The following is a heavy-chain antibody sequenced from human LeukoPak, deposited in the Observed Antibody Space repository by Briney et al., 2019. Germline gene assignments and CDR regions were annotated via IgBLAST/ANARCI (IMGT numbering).Heavy chain of an antibody. CDR3: ARTRGYSYGYSDY. CDR1: GFTFSSYS. CDR2: ISSSSSTI. J-gene: IGHJ4*02. D-gene: IGHD5-18*01. V-gene: IGHV3-48*01. Sequence: GGSQRLSCAASGFTFSSYSMNWVRQAPGKGLEWVSYISSSSSTIYYADSVKGRFTISRDNAKNSLYLQMNSLRAEDTAVYYCARTRGYSYGYSDYWGQGTLVTVSS.